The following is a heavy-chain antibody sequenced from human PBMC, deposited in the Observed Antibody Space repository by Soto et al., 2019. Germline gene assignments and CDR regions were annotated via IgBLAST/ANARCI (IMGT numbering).Heavy chain of an antibody. D-gene: IGHD6-13*01. V-gene: IGHV4-61*01. CDR3: ASLASGYWYFDL. CDR1: GGSVSSGTYY. J-gene: IGHJ2*01. Sequence: QVQLQESGPGLVKPSETLSVTCTVSGGSVSSGTYYWSWIRPPPGKGLEWIGYISYSGNNNYKPSLKSRGTISVEMSKNQFSLNLRSVTAADTAVYYCASLASGYWYFDLWGRGTLVTVSS. CDR2: ISYSGNN.